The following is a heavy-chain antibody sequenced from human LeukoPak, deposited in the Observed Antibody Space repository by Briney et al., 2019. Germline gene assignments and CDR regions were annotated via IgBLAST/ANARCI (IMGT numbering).Heavy chain of an antibody. CDR3: ARDWRDYGDYGGLDY. CDR2: ISYDGSNK. CDR1: AFIFSGHW. D-gene: IGHD4-17*01. J-gene: IGHJ4*02. V-gene: IGHV3-30-3*01. Sequence: PGGSLRLSCEGSAFIFSGHWMNWVRQTPGKGLEWVAVISYDGSNKYYADSVKGRFTISRDNSKNTLYLQMNSLRAEDTAVYYCARDWRDYGDYGGLDYWGQGTLVTVSS.